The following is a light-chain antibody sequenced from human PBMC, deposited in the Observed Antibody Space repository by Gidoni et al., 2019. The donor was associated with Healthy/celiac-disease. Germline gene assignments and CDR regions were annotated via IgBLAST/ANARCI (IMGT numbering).Light chain of an antibody. CDR1: QSVSSSY. Sequence: EIVLTQSPGTLSLSPGERATLSCRASQSVSSSYLAWYQQKPGQASRLLIYGASSRATGIPGRFSGSGSGTDFTLTISRLEPEDFAVYYCQQYGSSPLYTFGQGTKLEIK. CDR3: QQYGSSPLYT. CDR2: GAS. V-gene: IGKV3-20*01. J-gene: IGKJ2*01.